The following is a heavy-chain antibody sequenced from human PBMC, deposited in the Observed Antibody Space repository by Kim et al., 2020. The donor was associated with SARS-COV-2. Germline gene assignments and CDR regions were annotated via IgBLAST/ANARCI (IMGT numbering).Heavy chain of an antibody. CDR3: ARGYYDSSGLPEGIWFDP. D-gene: IGHD3-22*01. V-gene: IGHV4-39*01. CDR2: IYYSGST. Sequence: SETLSLTCTVSGGSISSSSYYWGWIRQPPGKGLEWIGSIYYSGSTYYNPSLKSRVTISVDTSKNQFSLKLSSVTAADTAVYYCARGYYDSSGLPEGIWFDPWGQGTLVTVSS. J-gene: IGHJ5*02. CDR1: GGSISSSSYY.